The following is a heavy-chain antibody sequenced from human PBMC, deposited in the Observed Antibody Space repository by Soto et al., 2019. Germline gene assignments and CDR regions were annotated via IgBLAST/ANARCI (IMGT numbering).Heavy chain of an antibody. CDR3: SGGGDSSNYDRSNWFDP. J-gene: IGHJ5*02. CDR1: EYTFTSHD. V-gene: IGHV1-8*01. CDR2: MNPNNGNT. D-gene: IGHD4-4*01. Sequence: QVQLVQSGAEVKKAGASVKVSCKASEYTFTSHDINWVRQATGQGLEWMGWMNPNNGNTGYAQKFQGRVTMTRNTSITTAYMELSSLRSEDTAVYYCSGGGDSSNYDRSNWFDPWGQGTLVTVSS.